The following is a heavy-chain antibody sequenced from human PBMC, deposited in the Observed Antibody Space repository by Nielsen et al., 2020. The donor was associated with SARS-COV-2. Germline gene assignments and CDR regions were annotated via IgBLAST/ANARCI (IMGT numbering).Heavy chain of an antibody. CDR2: IIPIFGTA. V-gene: IGHV1-69*13. CDR1: GYTFTSYG. Sequence: SVKVSCKASGYTFTSYGISWVQQAPGQGLEWMGGIIPIFGTANYAQKFQGRVTITADESTSTAYMELSSLRSEDTAVYYCARQGPFDYWGQGTLVTVSS. CDR3: ARQGPFDY. J-gene: IGHJ4*02.